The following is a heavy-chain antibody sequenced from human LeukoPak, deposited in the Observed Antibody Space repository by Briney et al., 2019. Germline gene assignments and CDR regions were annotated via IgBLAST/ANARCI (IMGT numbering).Heavy chain of an antibody. CDR3: APGQDWTPFDY. CDR2: MNPNSGNT. V-gene: IGHV1-8*01. J-gene: IGHJ4*02. CDR1: GYTFTSYD. Sequence: GASVKVSCKASGYTFTSYDINWVRQATGQGLEWMGLMNPNSGNTAYAQKFQGRVTMTRNTSISTAYMELSSLRSDDTAVYYCAPGQDWTPFDYWGQGTLVTVSS. D-gene: IGHD1-1*01.